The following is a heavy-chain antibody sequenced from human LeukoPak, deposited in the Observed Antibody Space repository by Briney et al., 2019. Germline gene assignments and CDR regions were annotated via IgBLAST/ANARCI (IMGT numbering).Heavy chain of an antibody. V-gene: IGHV4-39*07. J-gene: IGHJ4*02. CDR1: GGSISSSNYY. CDR3: ARERTYGNYFDY. D-gene: IGHD3-10*01. CDR2: IYDSGST. Sequence: SETLSLTCTVSGGSISSSNYYWGWIREPPGKGLEWIVSIYDSGSTYFNPSLKSRVTISVDTSKNQFSLKVSSVTAADTAVYYCARERTYGNYFDYWGQGALVTVSS.